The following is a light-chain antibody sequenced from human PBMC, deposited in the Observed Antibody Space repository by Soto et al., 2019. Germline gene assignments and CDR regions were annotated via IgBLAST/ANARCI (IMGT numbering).Light chain of an antibody. J-gene: IGKJ1*01. CDR3: QQFYNYPRT. Sequence: IQVTQSPSSLSASVGDRVTITYRASQFIVDFLNWFQQRPGKAPKLLIYDASSLQTGVPSRFSGSGSGTDFTLTISYLQSEDFGTYYCQQFYNYPRTFGQGTKVDIK. CDR2: DAS. V-gene: IGKV1D-13*01. CDR1: QFIVDF.